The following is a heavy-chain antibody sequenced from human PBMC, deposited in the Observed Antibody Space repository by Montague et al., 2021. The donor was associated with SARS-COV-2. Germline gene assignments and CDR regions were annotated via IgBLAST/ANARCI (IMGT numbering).Heavy chain of an antibody. J-gene: IGHJ6*02. Sequence: SETLSLTCTVSGGSISGYYWSWIRQPPGKGLEWIGYIYYSGSTKXXPFLESRVAVSVDRSKNQVSLKLSSVTAADTAVYYCARLLRSCTSGVCRTYYYAMDVWGQGTTVTVSS. CDR3: ARLLRSCTSGVCRTYYYAMDV. D-gene: IGHD2-8*01. V-gene: IGHV4-59*01. CDR1: GGSISGYY. CDR2: IYYSGST.